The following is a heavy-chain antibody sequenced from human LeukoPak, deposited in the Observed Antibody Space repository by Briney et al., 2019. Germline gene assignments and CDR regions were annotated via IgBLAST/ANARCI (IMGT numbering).Heavy chain of an antibody. CDR2: INPNSGGT. CDR3: ASRPYYHDSGGYFYWYFDL. Sequence: ASVKVSCKASGYTFTAYYMHWVRQAPGQGREWMGWINPNSGGTKYAQKFQGRVTMTRDTSISTAYMELSSLRSEDTAVYYCASRPYYHDSGGYFYWYFDLWGRGTLVTVSS. V-gene: IGHV1-2*02. D-gene: IGHD3-22*01. CDR1: GYTFTAYY. J-gene: IGHJ2*01.